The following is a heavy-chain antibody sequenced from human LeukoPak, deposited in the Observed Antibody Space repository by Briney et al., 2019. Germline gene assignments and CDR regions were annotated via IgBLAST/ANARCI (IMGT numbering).Heavy chain of an antibody. V-gene: IGHV4-38-2*02. CDR3: ARDGLKNLYNWFDP. Sequence: SETLSLTCTVSGYSTSSGYYWGWIRQPPGKGLEWIGSIYHSGSTYYNPSLKSRVTISVDTSKNQFSLKLSSVAAADTAVYYCARDGLKNLYNWFDPWGQGTLVTVPS. D-gene: IGHD3/OR15-3a*01. J-gene: IGHJ5*02. CDR2: IYHSGST. CDR1: GYSTSSGYY.